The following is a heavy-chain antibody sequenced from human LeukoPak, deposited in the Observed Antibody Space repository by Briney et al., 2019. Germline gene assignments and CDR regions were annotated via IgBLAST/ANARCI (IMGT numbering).Heavy chain of an antibody. D-gene: IGHD3-16*01. Sequence: ASVKVSCMVSGYTLTELSMHWVRQAPGKGLEWMGGFDPDHGETIYAQKFQGRVTMPEDTSTDTAYMEVSSLRSEDTAVYYCATFWSFGLRDKYADAFDIWGQGTMVTVSS. CDR2: FDPDHGET. CDR1: GYTLTELS. V-gene: IGHV1-24*01. CDR3: ATFWSFGLRDKYADAFDI. J-gene: IGHJ3*02.